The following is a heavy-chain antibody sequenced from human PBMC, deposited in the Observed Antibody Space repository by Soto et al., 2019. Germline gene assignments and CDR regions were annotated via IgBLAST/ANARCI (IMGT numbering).Heavy chain of an antibody. Sequence: GGSLRLSCAASGFTFDYYAMHWVRQAPGKGLEWVSGISWNSGSIGYADSVKGRFTISRDNAKNSLYLQMNSLRAEDTALYYCAKDIAAMVRGVSYYYYGMDVWGQGTTVTVSS. D-gene: IGHD3-10*01. CDR1: GFTFDYYA. V-gene: IGHV3-9*01. J-gene: IGHJ6*02. CDR2: ISWNSGSI. CDR3: AKDIAAMVRGVSYYYYGMDV.